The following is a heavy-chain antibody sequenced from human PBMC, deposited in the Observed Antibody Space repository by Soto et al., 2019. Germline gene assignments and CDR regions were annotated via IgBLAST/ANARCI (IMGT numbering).Heavy chain of an antibody. V-gene: IGHV3-23*01. CDR1: GFSFSSYW. J-gene: IGHJ5*02. Sequence: PGGSLRLSCAASGFSFSSYWMHWVRQVPGKGLEWVSTISGSGESTYYPDSVRGRFTISRDNSKNTLYLQMNSLRADDTAVYYCAKGPAGMPSEPTPNWFDPWGQGTLVTVSS. CDR3: AKGPAGMPSEPTPNWFDP. D-gene: IGHD2-2*01. CDR2: ISGSGEST.